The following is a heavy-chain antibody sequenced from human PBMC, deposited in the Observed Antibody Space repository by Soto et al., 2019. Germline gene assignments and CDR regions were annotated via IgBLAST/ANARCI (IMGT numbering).Heavy chain of an antibody. J-gene: IGHJ4*02. CDR3: ARDHRYSSSFFDS. CDR1: GYAFSDHG. Sequence: QVRLVLSGDELKKPGASMKVSCKASGYAFSDHGISWVRQAPGQGLEWIGWISAYNGNTNYAQKFKGRVTVTTDASTTTAYMEVRSLTSDDTAVYYCARDHRYSSSFFDSWSQGTLITVSS. V-gene: IGHV1-18*04. CDR2: ISAYNGNT. D-gene: IGHD6-6*01.